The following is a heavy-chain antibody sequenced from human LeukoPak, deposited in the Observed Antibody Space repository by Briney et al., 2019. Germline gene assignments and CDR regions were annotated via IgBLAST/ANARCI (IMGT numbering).Heavy chain of an antibody. D-gene: IGHD3-22*01. Sequence: GGSLRLSCAASGFTFSSYAMSWVRQAPGMGLEWVSAISGSGGSTYYADSVKGRFTISRDNSKNTLYLQMNSLRAEDTAVYYCAKEDYYDSSGYYYVYAFDIWGQGTMVTVSS. CDR1: GFTFSSYA. J-gene: IGHJ3*02. CDR3: AKEDYYDSSGYYYVYAFDI. CDR2: ISGSGGST. V-gene: IGHV3-23*01.